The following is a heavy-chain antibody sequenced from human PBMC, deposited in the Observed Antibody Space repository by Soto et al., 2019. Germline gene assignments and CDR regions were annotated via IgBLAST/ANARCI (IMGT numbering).Heavy chain of an antibody. V-gene: IGHV4-31*03. CDR1: GGSISSGGYY. Sequence: NPSETLSLTCTVSGGSISSGGYYWSWIRQHPGKGLEWIGYIYYSGSTYCNPSLKSRVTISVDTSKNQFSLKLSSVTAADTAVYYCARDLGGGYSGYDRPRWFDPSGQVPLVTFSS. J-gene: IGHJ5*02. CDR3: ARDLGGGYSGYDRPRWFDP. CDR2: IYYSGST. D-gene: IGHD5-12*01.